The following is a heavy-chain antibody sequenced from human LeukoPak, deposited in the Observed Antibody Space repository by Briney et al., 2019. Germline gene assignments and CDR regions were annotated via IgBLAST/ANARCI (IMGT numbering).Heavy chain of an antibody. V-gene: IGHV3-30*03. Sequence: PGGSLRLSCAASGFTFSSYGMHWVRQAPGKGLEWVAVISYDGSNKYYADSVKGRLTISRDNSKNTLYLQMNSLRAEDTAVYYCGSTWDSSGYYPFDYWGQGTLVTVSS. CDR2: ISYDGSNK. D-gene: IGHD3-22*01. CDR3: GSTWDSSGYYPFDY. J-gene: IGHJ4*02. CDR1: GFTFSSYG.